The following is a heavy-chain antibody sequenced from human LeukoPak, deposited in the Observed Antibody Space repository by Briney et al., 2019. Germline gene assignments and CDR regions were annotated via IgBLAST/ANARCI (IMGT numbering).Heavy chain of an antibody. CDR3: ARANLGPSYYFDY. V-gene: IGHV4-59*01. J-gene: IGHJ4*02. CDR2: IYCSSST. Sequence: SETLSLTCTVSGGSISSYYWSWIRQPPRKGLEWIGYIYCSSSTNYNPALKSRVTISVDTSKNQISLKLSSVTAADTAVYYCARANLGPSYYFDYWGQGTLVTVSS. D-gene: IGHD6-6*01. CDR1: GGSISSYY.